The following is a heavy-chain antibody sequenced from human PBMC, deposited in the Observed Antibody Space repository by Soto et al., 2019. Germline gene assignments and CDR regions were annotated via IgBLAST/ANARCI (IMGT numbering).Heavy chain of an antibody. J-gene: IGHJ4*02. D-gene: IGHD3-10*01. CDR1: GGSISGYY. CDR2: PFYGGTT. Sequence: QVQLQESGPGLVKPSETLSLTCTVSGGSISGYYWTWIRQPPGKGLEWVGSPFYGGTTDYNPSLKSRLTMSLDTSKNHFSLKLRSVTASDTDVYYCARHRGPAPVYWGQGTLVTVSS. V-gene: IGHV4-39*01. CDR3: ARHRGPAPVY.